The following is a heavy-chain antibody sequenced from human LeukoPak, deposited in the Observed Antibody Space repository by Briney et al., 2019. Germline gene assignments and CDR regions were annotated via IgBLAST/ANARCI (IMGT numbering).Heavy chain of an antibody. CDR2: ISGSGGST. CDR1: GFTFSSYA. Sequence: GRSLRLSCAASGFTFSSYAMSWVRQAPGKGLEWVSAISGSGGSTYYADSVKGRFTISRDNSKNTLYLQMNSLRAEDTAVYYCANTRGYSGYDPGYWFDPWGQGTLVTVSS. J-gene: IGHJ5*02. D-gene: IGHD5-12*01. V-gene: IGHV3-23*01. CDR3: ANTRGYSGYDPGYWFDP.